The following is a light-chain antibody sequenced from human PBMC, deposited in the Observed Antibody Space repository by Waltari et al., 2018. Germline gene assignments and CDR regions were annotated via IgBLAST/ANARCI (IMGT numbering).Light chain of an antibody. CDR3: SSYTTSSTLEVV. V-gene: IGLV2-14*01. CDR2: EVS. J-gene: IGLJ2*01. Sequence: QSALTQPASVSGSPGQSLTISCTGTSSDVGGYNYFSWYQQHPGKAPKLMIYEVSNRPSGVSNRFSGSKSGNTASLTSSGLQAEDEADYYCSSYTTSSTLEVVFGGGTKLTVL. CDR1: SSDVGGYNY.